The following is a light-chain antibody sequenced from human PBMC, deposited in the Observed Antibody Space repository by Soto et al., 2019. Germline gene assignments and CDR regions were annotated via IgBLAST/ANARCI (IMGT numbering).Light chain of an antibody. J-gene: IGKJ3*01. Sequence: DIQMTQSPSSLSASVGDRVSITCRASQSISNYLNWYQQKPGKAPKLLIYAASSLQSGVPSTFSGSGSGTDFTLTISSLQPEDFATYYCQQSYTTPFTFGPGTKVDI. CDR3: QQSYTTPFT. CDR2: AAS. V-gene: IGKV1-39*01. CDR1: QSISNY.